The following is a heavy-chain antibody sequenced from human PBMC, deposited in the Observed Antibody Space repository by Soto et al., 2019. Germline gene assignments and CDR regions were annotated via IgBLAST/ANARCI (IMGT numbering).Heavy chain of an antibody. J-gene: IGHJ6*01. CDR2: IIPLFGTA. CDR1: GGTFSSYA. Sequence: QVQLVQSGAEVKKPGSSVKVYCKASGGTFSSYAISWVRQSPGQGIEWMGWIIPLFGTANYAQKFQGRVTITADASTSTSYMELSSLSSEATAVYYCARREHSYANGAYYYGMDVWGQGTTVTVSS. D-gene: IGHD5-18*01. V-gene: IGHV1-69*01. CDR3: ARREHSYANGAYYYGMDV.